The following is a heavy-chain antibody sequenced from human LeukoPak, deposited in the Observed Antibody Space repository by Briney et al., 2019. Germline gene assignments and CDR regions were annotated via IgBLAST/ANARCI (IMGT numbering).Heavy chain of an antibody. CDR2: LNTDGSST. CDR1: GFTFSSYW. Sequence: GGSLSLSCAASGFTFSSYWMHWVRQAPGKGLVWVSRLNTDGSSTSYVDSVKGRFTVSRDNAQNTLYLQMNSLRAEDTAVYYCARDGPSGSYDYWGQGTLVTVSS. CDR3: ARDGPSGSYDY. D-gene: IGHD1-26*01. J-gene: IGHJ4*02. V-gene: IGHV3-74*01.